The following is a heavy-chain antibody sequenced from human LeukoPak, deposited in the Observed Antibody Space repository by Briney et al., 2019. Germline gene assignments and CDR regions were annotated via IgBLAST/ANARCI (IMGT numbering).Heavy chain of an antibody. D-gene: IGHD3-16*02. CDR3: ARLRDDYVWGSYRYTLDY. CDR2: INHSGST. V-gene: IGHV4-34*01. CDR1: GGSFSGYY. Sequence: SETLSLTCAVYGGSFSGYYWSWIRQPPGKGLEWIGEINHSGSTNYNPSLKSRVTISVDTSKNQFSLKLSSVTAADTAVYYCARLRDDYVWGSYRYTLDYWGQGTLVTVSS. J-gene: IGHJ4*02.